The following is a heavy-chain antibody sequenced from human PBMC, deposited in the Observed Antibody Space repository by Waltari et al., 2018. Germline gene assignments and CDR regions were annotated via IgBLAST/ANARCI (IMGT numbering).Heavy chain of an antibody. CDR3: VANIANSGDYGFLDY. CDR1: GFTVDAYT. V-gene: IGHV3-9*01. Sequence: EVHLVESGGGLVQPGRSLRLSCEASGFTVDAYTLHWVRLVPGTGVEWVAGISWNSVSIAQADLVRGRFRVSRDNARNSLFLEMNDLRVEDTALYYCVANIANSGDYGFLDYWGQGTMVTVSS. D-gene: IGHD3-22*01. J-gene: IGHJ4*02. CDR2: ISWNSVSI.